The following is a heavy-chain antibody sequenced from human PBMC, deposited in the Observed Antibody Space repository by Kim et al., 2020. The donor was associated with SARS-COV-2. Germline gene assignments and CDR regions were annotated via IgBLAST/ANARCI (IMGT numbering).Heavy chain of an antibody. J-gene: IGHJ4*02. CDR1: GGSVSSSSYY. Sequence: SETLSLTCTVSGGSVSSSSYYWGWIRQPPGKGREWIGSIYYSGSTYYNPSLKRRVTITVDTSKNQFSLKLSSVTAADTAMYYCARRVVVTAEDYFDYWGQGTLVAVSS. CDR2: IYYSGST. V-gene: IGHV4-39*01. D-gene: IGHD2-21*02. CDR3: ARRVVVTAEDYFDY.